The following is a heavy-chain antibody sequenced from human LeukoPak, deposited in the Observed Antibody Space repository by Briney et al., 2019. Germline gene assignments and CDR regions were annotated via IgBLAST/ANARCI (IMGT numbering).Heavy chain of an antibody. CDR2: IKQDGSEK. J-gene: IGHJ4*02. Sequence: GGSLRLSCAASGFTFSSYWMSWVRQAPGKGLEWVANIKQDGSEKYYVDSVKGRFTISRDNAKNSLYLQMNSLRAEDTAVYYCAKGFMATVTTKADYWGQGTLVTVSS. D-gene: IGHD4-17*01. CDR1: GFTFSSYW. V-gene: IGHV3-7*03. CDR3: AKGFMATVTTKADY.